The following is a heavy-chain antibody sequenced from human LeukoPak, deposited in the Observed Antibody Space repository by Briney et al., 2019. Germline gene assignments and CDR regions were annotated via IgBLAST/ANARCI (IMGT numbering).Heavy chain of an antibody. CDR1: GFTFSSYG. CDR2: ISYDGSNK. CDR3: AKGHDIPTPGHY. V-gene: IGHV3-30*18. J-gene: IGHJ4*02. D-gene: IGHD2-15*01. Sequence: PGRSLRLSCAASGFTFSSYGMHWVRQAPGKGLEWVAVISYDGSNKYYADSVKGRFTISRDNSKNTLYLQMNSLRAEDTAVYYCAKGHDIPTPGHYWGQGTLVTFSS.